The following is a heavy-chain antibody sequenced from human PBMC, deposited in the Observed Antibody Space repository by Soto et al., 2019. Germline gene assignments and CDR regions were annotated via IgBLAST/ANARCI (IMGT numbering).Heavy chain of an antibody. J-gene: IGHJ5*02. V-gene: IGHV1-3*01. D-gene: IGHD2-15*01. Sequence: ASVKVSCKASGYTFTSYAMHWVRQAPGQRLEWMGWINAGNGNTKYSQKFQGRVTITRDTSASTAYMELSSLRSEDTAVYYCARDQVATAVQALRFDPWGQGXLVTVSS. CDR3: ARDQVATAVQALRFDP. CDR2: INAGNGNT. CDR1: GYTFTSYA.